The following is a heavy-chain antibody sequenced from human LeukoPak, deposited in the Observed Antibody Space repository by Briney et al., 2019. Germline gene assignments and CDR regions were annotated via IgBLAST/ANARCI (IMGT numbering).Heavy chain of an antibody. Sequence: GRSLRLSCAASGFTFNNYAMDWVLQAPGKGLEWVSGISGSGGSTYYADSVKGRFTISRDNSKNTLYLQMNSLRAEDTAVYYCAKPKESYYYYYYMDVWGKGTTVTVSS. D-gene: IGHD3-10*01. CDR1: GFTFNNYA. CDR2: ISGSGGST. V-gene: IGHV3-23*01. J-gene: IGHJ6*03. CDR3: AKPKESYYYYYYMDV.